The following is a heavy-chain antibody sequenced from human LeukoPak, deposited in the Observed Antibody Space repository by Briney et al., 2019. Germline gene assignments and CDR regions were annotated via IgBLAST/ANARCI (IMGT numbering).Heavy chain of an antibody. Sequence: ASVKVSCKASGYTFTSYDINWVRQATGQGLEWKGWMNPNSGNTGYAQKFQGRVTMTRNTSISTAYMELSSLRSEDTAVYYCARARFDILTGYYYGMDVWGQGTTVTVSS. CDR1: GYTFTSYD. J-gene: IGHJ6*02. CDR2: MNPNSGNT. CDR3: ARARFDILTGYYYGMDV. V-gene: IGHV1-8*01. D-gene: IGHD3-9*01.